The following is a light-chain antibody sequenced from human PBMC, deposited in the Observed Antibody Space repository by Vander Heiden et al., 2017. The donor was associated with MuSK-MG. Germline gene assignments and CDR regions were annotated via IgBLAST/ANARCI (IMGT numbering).Light chain of an antibody. V-gene: IGKV1-8*01. CDR1: QGISSY. J-gene: IGKJ3*01. CDR2: AAS. Sequence: AIRVTQSPSSFSASTGDRVTITCRASQGISSYLAWYQQKPGKAPKLLIYAASTLQSGVPSRFSGSGSGTDFTLTISCLQSEDFATYYCQQDDSYPVTFGHGTKVDIK. CDR3: QQDDSYPVT.